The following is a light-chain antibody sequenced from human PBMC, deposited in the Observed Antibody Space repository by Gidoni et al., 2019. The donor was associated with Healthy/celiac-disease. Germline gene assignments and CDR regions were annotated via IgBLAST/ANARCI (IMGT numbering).Light chain of an antibody. CDR2: AAS. J-gene: IGKJ4*01. CDR3: QQSYSTRVT. V-gene: IGKV1-39*01. Sequence: DIQMPQSPSSLSAYVGDRVTITCRASQSISSDLKWYQQKPGKAPKRLIYAASSLQSGVPSRFSGSVSVTDFTLTISSLQPEDFATFYCQQSYSTRVTFXGXTKVEIK. CDR1: QSISSD.